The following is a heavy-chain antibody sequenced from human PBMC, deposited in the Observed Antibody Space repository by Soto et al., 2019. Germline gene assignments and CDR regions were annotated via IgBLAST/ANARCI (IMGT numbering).Heavy chain of an antibody. J-gene: IGHJ4*02. CDR3: TRDSYDHPPNDY. CDR2: INAGNGNT. CDR1: GYTFTSYA. Sequence: GASVKVSCKASGYTFTSYAMHWVRQASGQRLEWMGWINAGNGNTKYSQKFQGRVTITRDTSASTAYMELGSLKTEDTAVYYCTRDSYDHPPNDYWAQGTLVTVSS. D-gene: IGHD5-12*01. V-gene: IGHV1-3*01.